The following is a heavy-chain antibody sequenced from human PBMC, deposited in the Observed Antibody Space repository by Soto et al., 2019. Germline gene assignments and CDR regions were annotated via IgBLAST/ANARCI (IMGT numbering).Heavy chain of an antibody. CDR1: GYTFTLFG. CDR3: ARGDQYRYFDY. J-gene: IGHJ4*02. Sequence: QVQLVQSGAEVKKPGASVKVSCTTSGYTFTLFGITWVRQAPGQGLEWMGWISPYNGDTKYAEKLEGRVTLTTDTSTDTAYMELTSLTSDDTAEYYFARGDQYRYFDYWGQGTLVTVSS. D-gene: IGHD2-2*02. CDR2: ISPYNGDT. V-gene: IGHV1-18*01.